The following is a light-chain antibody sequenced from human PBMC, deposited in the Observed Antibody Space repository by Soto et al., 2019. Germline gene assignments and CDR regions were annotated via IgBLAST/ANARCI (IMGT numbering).Light chain of an antibody. Sequence: DIQMTQSPSSLSASVGDRVTVTCRASQNINNFLSWHQQKPGKAPKLLIYAASSLESGVPSRFSRSGSGTEFTLTISSLQPEDFATYFCQQSYTSPRTFGQGTKVDIK. CDR2: AAS. CDR1: QNINNF. V-gene: IGKV1-39*01. J-gene: IGKJ1*01. CDR3: QQSYTSPRT.